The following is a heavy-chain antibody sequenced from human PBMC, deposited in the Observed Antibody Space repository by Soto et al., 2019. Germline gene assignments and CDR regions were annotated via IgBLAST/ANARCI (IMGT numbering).Heavy chain of an antibody. CDR3: ARALDYGCISGAGDHRYRMAV. V-gene: IGHV4-59*01. CDR2: IYYSGST. Sequence: SETLSLTCTVSGGSISSYYWSWIRQPPGKGLEWIGYIYYSGSTNYNPSLKSRVTISVDTSKNQFSLKLSSVTAADTAVYYCARALDYGCISGAGDHRYRMAVRGQGSTVTVSS. D-gene: IGHD4-17*01. CDR1: GGSISSYY. J-gene: IGHJ6*02.